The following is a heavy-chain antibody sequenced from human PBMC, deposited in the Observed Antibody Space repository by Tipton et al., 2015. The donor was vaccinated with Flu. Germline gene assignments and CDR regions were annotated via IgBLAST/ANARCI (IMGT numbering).Heavy chain of an antibody. V-gene: IGHV3-13*01. J-gene: IGHJ6*02. CDR1: GFTFSSYD. Sequence: LSLTCVASGFTFSSYDMHWVRQATGKGLEWVSAINTGGNTFYPDSVKGRLTISRENAKNSLYLQLNSLRAGDTAVYYCARAGNNYYGMDVWGQGTTVTVPS. CDR2: INTGGNT. CDR3: ARAGNNYYGMDV. D-gene: IGHD1/OR15-1a*01.